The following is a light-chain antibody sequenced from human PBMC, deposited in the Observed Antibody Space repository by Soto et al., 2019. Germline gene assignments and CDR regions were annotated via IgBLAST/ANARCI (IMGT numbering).Light chain of an antibody. Sequence: DIVMTQSPDSLAVSLGERATINCKSSQSVLHRSNNKNYLTWYQQKPGQPPKLLISWASTRESGVPDRFSGSGSGTDFTLTISSLQAEDVAVYYCQQCFSSPPTFGQGTRVEIK. CDR2: WAS. J-gene: IGKJ1*01. CDR3: QQCFSSPPT. V-gene: IGKV4-1*01. CDR1: QSVLHRSNNKNY.